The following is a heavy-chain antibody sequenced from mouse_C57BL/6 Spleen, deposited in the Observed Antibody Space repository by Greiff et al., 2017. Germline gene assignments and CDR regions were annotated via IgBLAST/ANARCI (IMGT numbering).Heavy chain of an antibody. D-gene: IGHD1-1*02. CDR1: GYAFSSSW. J-gene: IGHJ4*01. Sequence: QVQLKESGPELVKPGASVKISCKASGYAFSSSWMNWVKQRPGKGLEWIGRINPGDGDTNYNGKLKGKATLTAYKSPSTAYMRLSSLTSEDSAVYFCAREGGGAMDDWGPGTSVTVSS. V-gene: IGHV1-82*01. CDR3: AREGGGAMDD. CDR2: INPGDGDT.